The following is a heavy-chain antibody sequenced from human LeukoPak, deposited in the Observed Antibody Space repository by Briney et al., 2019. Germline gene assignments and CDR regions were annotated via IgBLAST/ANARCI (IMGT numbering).Heavy chain of an antibody. D-gene: IGHD2-2*01. CDR3: AKDHQLLGFDY. CDR2: ISGSGGST. J-gene: IGHJ4*02. V-gene: IGHV3-23*01. Sequence: GGSLRLSCAASGFTFSDYYMSWIRQAPGKGLEWVSAISGSGGSTYYADSVKGRFTISRDNSKNTLYLQMNSLRAEDTAVYYCAKDHQLLGFDYWGQGTLVTVSS. CDR1: GFTFSDYY.